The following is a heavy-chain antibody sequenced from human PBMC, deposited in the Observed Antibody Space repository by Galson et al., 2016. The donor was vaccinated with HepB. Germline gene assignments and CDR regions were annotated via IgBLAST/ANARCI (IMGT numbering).Heavy chain of an antibody. CDR2: IYWDDDK. J-gene: IGHJ4*02. CDR1: GFSLSTGGEG. V-gene: IGHV2-5*02. CDR3: AHKRRFSSGWMFDY. Sequence: ALVKPTQTLTLTCTFSGFSLSTGGEGVGWIRQPPGKALEWLALIYWDDDKRYSPSLKSRLTIAEDTSRKQVVLTMTNMDPVDTATYFCAHKRRFSSGWMFDYWGQGTLVTVSS. D-gene: IGHD6-19*01.